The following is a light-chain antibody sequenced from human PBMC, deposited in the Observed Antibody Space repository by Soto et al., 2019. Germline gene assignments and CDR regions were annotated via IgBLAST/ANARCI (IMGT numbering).Light chain of an antibody. V-gene: IGKV3-15*01. CDR2: DTS. CDR1: QSISSN. Sequence: EIVMTQSPATLSVSPGERATLSCMASQSISSNLAWYQQKPGQAPRLLIYDTSTRATGIPARFSGSGSGTEFTLTISSLQSEDFAVYYCQQRSNWPRTFGQGTKVDIK. J-gene: IGKJ1*01. CDR3: QQRSNWPRT.